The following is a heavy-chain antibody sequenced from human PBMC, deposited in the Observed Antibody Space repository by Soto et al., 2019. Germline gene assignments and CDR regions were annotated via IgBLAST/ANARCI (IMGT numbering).Heavy chain of an antibody. J-gene: IGHJ4*02. CDR3: VRQRVSTTTPPRVYFDQ. D-gene: IGHD3-22*01. CDR2: A. V-gene: IGHV4-39*01. CDR1: GGSITSTNYY. Sequence: PSETRSLTCTVSGGSITSTNYYWGWIRQPPGKGLEWIGSASYNPSLQTRVTISVDASKNQFSLKLSSVTAADTAMYYCVRQRVSTTTPPRVYFDQWGQGALVTVSS.